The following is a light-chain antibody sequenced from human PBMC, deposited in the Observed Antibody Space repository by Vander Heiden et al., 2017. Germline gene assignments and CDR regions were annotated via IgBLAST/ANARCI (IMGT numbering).Light chain of an antibody. V-gene: IGLV2-11*01. CDR2: EVS. CDR3: CSYASSYTGV. J-gene: IGLJ1*01. CDR1: SSDVGGYNY. Sequence: QSALTQPPSVSGSPGQSVTISCTGTSSDVGGYNYVSWYQQHPGKAPKLMIYEVSKRPSGVPDRFSGSKSGNTASLTISGLQAEDEADYYCCSYASSYTGVFGTGTKVTVL.